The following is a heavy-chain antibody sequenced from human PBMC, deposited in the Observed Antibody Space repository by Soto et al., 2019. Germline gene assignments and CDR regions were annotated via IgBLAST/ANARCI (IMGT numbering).Heavy chain of an antibody. D-gene: IGHD6-13*01. CDR2: ISGSGGST. J-gene: IGHJ4*02. V-gene: IGHV3-23*01. CDR1: GFTFSSYA. CDR3: ANGDAWVSKQQLALLPFDY. Sequence: GGSLRLSCAASGFTFSSYAMSWVRQAPGEGLEWVSAISGSGGSTYYADSVKGRFTISRDNSKNTLYLQMNSLRAEDTAVYYCANGDAWVSKQQLALLPFDYWGQGTLVTVSS.